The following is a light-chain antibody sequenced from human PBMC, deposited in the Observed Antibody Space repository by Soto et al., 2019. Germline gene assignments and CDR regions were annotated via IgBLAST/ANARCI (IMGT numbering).Light chain of an antibody. Sequence: QSVLTQPPSVSGAPGQRVTISCTGSSSNIGARYDVHWYQQFPGTAPKLLIYGNYFRPSGVSDRFSASKSGTSASLAISGLQAEDEADYYCQSYDNSLSAWVFGGGTQLTVL. CDR3: QSYDNSLSAWV. J-gene: IGLJ3*02. V-gene: IGLV1-40*01. CDR1: SSNIGARYD. CDR2: GNY.